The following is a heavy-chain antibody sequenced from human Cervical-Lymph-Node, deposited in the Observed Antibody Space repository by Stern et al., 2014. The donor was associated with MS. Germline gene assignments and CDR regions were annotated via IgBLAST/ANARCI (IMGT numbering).Heavy chain of an antibody. Sequence: VQLVESGGGVVQPGRSLRLSCAASGFTFSGYAMHWVRQAPGKGLEWVAVISYDGRNKYYADSVKRRFTISRDNSKNTVFLQMNSLRAEDTAVYYCARDLDRSETVTFDYWGQGTLVTVSS. CDR2: ISYDGRNK. CDR3: ARDLDRSETVTFDY. CDR1: GFTFSGYA. D-gene: IGHD3-22*01. V-gene: IGHV3-30*04. J-gene: IGHJ4*02.